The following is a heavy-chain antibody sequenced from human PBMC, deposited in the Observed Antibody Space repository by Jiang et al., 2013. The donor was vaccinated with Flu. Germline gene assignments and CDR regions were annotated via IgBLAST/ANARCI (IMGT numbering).Heavy chain of an antibody. D-gene: IGHD3-16*01. V-gene: IGHV4-39*01. CDR2: IYYSGST. CDR3: ARLGPNLPFIDY. CDR1: GGSISSSSYY. Sequence: GPGLVKPSETLSLTCTVSGGSISSSSYYWGWIRQPPGKGLEWIGSIYYSGSTYYNPSLKSRVTISVDTSKNQFSLKLSSVTAADTAVYYCARLGPNLPFIDYWGQGTLVTVSS. J-gene: IGHJ4*02.